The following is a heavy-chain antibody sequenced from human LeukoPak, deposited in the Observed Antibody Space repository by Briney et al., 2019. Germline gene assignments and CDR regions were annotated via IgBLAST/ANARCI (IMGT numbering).Heavy chain of an antibody. CDR3: ARVGLPFYSSGWYVLDY. CDR1: GYTFTTYY. D-gene: IGHD6-19*01. CDR2: VNPSGGST. J-gene: IGHJ4*02. V-gene: IGHV1-46*01. Sequence: GASVTVSSKASGYTFTTYYMHWVRQAPGQGLEWMGIVNPSGGSTSYAQKFQGRVTMTRDMSTSTVYMELSSLRSEDTAVYYCARVGLPFYSSGWYVLDYWGQGTLVTVSS.